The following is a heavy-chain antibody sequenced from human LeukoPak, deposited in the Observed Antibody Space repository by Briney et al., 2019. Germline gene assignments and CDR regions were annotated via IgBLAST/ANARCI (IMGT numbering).Heavy chain of an antibody. CDR3: AKGVGYCSGGSCQQFDY. D-gene: IGHD2-15*01. CDR2: ISGSGGST. Sequence: GGSLRLSCAASGFTFSGYGMSWVRQAPGKGLKWVSAISGSGGSTYYADSVKGRITISRDNSKNTLYLQMNSQRAEDTAVYYCAKGVGYCSGGSCQQFDYWGQGTLVTVSS. J-gene: IGHJ4*02. CDR1: GFTFSGYG. V-gene: IGHV3-23*01.